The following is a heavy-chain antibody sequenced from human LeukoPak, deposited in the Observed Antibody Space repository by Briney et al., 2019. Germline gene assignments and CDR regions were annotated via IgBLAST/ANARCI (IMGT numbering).Heavy chain of an antibody. V-gene: IGHV3-11*01. D-gene: IGHD2-2*01. Sequence: GGSLRLSCAASGFTFSDYYMSWIRQAPGKGLEWVSYISGSGSTIYYADSVKGRFTISRDNAKNSLYLQMNSLRAEDTAAYYCARGYCSSTSCSWYGFDYWGQGTLVTVSS. J-gene: IGHJ4*02. CDR2: ISGSGSTI. CDR3: ARGYCSSTSCSWYGFDY. CDR1: GFTFSDYY.